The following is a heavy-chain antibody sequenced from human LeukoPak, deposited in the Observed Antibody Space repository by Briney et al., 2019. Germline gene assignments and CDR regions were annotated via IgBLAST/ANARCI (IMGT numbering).Heavy chain of an antibody. V-gene: IGHV3-23*01. CDR2: ISGSGGST. CDR1: GFTFSSYA. J-gene: IGHJ3*02. CDR3: AKDLDFDWLSYIPTDAIDI. D-gene: IGHD3-9*01. Sequence: GGSLRLSCAASGFTFSSYAMSWVRQAPGKGLEWVSAISGSGGSTYYADSVKGRFTISRDNSKNTLYLQMNSLRAEDTAVYYCAKDLDFDWLSYIPTDAIDIWGQGTMVTVSP.